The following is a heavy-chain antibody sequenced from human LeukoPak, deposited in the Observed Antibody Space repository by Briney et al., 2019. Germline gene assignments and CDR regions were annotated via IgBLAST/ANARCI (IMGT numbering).Heavy chain of an antibody. CDR1: GGSLSDYY. Sequence: SETLSLTCTVSGGSLSDYYWSWIRQPPGKGLDWIGYIYNRGSTKYNPSLKSRVTISVDRSRKQFSLKVKSVTAADTAVYYCARLRGDVPHFFYGMDVWGQGTTVTVSS. D-gene: IGHD3-16*01. CDR3: ARLRGDVPHFFYGMDV. CDR2: IYNRGST. V-gene: IGHV4-59*01. J-gene: IGHJ6*02.